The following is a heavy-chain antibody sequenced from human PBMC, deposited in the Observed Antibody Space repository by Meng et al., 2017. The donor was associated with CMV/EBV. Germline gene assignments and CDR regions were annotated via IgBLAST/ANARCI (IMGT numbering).Heavy chain of an antibody. CDR2: IRYDGSNK. Sequence: GESLKISCAASGFSFNYYGMHWVRQAPDKGLEWVAFIRYDGSNKYYADSVKGRFTISRDNSKNTLYLQINSLRAEDTAVYYCAKDWSVGSEDFDCWGQGTLVTVSS. D-gene: IGHD3-3*01. J-gene: IGHJ4*02. CDR1: GFSFNYYG. CDR3: AKDWSVGSEDFDC. V-gene: IGHV3-30*02.